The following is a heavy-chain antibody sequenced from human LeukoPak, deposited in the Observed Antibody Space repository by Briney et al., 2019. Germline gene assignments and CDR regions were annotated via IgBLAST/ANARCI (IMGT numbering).Heavy chain of an antibody. D-gene: IGHD3-10*01. CDR3: ARGITMVRGVIMAPGY. V-gene: IGHV1-2*02. CDR2: INPNSGGT. J-gene: IGHJ4*02. Sequence: ASVKVSCKASGYTFTGYYMHWVRQAPGQGLEWMGWINPNSGGTNYAHKFQGRVTMTRDTSISTAYMELSRLRSDDTAVYYCARGITMVRGVIMAPGYWGQGTLITVSS. CDR1: GYTFTGYY.